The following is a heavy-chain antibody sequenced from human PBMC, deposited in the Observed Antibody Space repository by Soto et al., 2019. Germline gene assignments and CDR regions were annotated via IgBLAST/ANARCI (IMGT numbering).Heavy chain of an antibody. CDR3: AREIMITFGGVPWFDP. V-gene: IGHV3-21*01. D-gene: IGHD3-16*01. J-gene: IGHJ5*02. CDR2: ISSSSSYI. Sequence: LRLSCAASGFTFSSYSMNWVRQAPGKGLEWVSSISSSSSYIYYADSVKGRFTISRDNAKNSLYLQMNSLRAEDTAVYYCAREIMITFGGVPWFDPWGQGTLVTVSS. CDR1: GFTFSSYS.